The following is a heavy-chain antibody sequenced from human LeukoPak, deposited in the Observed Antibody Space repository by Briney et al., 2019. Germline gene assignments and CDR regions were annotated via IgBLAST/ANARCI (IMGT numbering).Heavy chain of an antibody. CDR3: AREMGGAFDI. J-gene: IGHJ3*02. CDR1: GFTFSSYS. Sequence: GGSLRLSCAASGFTFSSYSMNWVRQAPGKGLEWVSSISSSSSYIYYADSVKGRFTISRDNAKNSLYLQMYSLRAEDTAVYYCAREMGGAFDIWGQGTMVTVSS. CDR2: ISSSSSYI. V-gene: IGHV3-21*01. D-gene: IGHD1-26*01.